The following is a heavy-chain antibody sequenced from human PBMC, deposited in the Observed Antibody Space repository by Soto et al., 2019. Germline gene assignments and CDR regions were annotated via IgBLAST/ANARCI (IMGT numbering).Heavy chain of an antibody. CDR1: GFTVSSNY. D-gene: IGHD6-19*01. V-gene: IGHV3-53*01. J-gene: IGHJ3*02. CDR2: IYSGGST. CDR3: ARDRYSSGWYWGGHAFDI. Sequence: EVQLVESGGGLIQPGGSLRLSCAASGFTVSSNYMSWVRQAPGKGLEWVSGIYSGGSTYYADSVKGRFTISRDNSKNTLYLQMNSLRAEDTAVYYCARDRYSSGWYWGGHAFDIWGQGTMVTVSS.